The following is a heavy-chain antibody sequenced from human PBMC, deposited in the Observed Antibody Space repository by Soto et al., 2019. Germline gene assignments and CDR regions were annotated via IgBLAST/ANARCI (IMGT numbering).Heavy chain of an antibody. CDR2: MNPNTGNS. D-gene: IGHD3-22*01. V-gene: IGHV1-8*01. CDR3: ARMATYYYDSSGNRLDY. Sequence: ASVKVSCKASGYTFTSYDIYWVRQATGQGLEWMGWMNPNTGNSAYAQKFQGRVTVTSDTSINTVHMELSSLRSEDTAVYYCARMATYYYDSSGNRLDYWGQGTLVTVSS. J-gene: IGHJ4*02. CDR1: GYTFTSYD.